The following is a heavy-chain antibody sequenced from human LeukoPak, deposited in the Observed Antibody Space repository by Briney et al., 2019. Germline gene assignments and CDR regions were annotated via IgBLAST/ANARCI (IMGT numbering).Heavy chain of an antibody. CDR3: AKGSTVFGVVIRTYLDY. J-gene: IGHJ4*02. Sequence: GGSLRLSCAASGFTFSTYGIHWVRQAPGKGLEWVVFIRYDGSNKYYADSVKGRFTISRDNSKNTLYLQMDTLRAEDTAVYYCAKGSTVFGVVIRTYLDYWGQGTLVTVSS. CDR2: IRYDGSNK. D-gene: IGHD3-3*01. CDR1: GFTFSTYG. V-gene: IGHV3-30*02.